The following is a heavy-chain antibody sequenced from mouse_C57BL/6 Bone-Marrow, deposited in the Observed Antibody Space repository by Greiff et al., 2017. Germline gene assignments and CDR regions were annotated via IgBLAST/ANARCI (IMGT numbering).Heavy chain of an antibody. CDR1: GYSFTSYY. Sequence: QVQLQQSGPELVKPGASVKISCKASGYSFTSYYIHWVKQRPGQGLEWIGWIYPGSGNTKYNEKFKGKATLTADTSSSTAYMQLRSLTSEGSAVYYCARGAKNYGSSYAMDYWGQGTSVTVSS. J-gene: IGHJ4*01. CDR3: ARGAKNYGSSYAMDY. CDR2: IYPGSGNT. D-gene: IGHD1-1*01. V-gene: IGHV1-66*01.